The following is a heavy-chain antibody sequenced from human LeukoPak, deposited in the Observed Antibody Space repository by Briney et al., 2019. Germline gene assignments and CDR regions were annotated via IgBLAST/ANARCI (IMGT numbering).Heavy chain of an antibody. CDR3: AKDHSSGWPTFDY. CDR1: GFTFSSCA. CDR2: ISYDGSNK. Sequence: GRSLRLSCAASGFTFSSCAMHWVRQAPGKGLEWVAVISYDGSNKYYADSVKGRFTISRDNSKNTLYLQMNSLRAEDTAVYYCAKDHSSGWPTFDYWGQGTLVTVSS. D-gene: IGHD6-19*01. J-gene: IGHJ4*02. V-gene: IGHV3-30*04.